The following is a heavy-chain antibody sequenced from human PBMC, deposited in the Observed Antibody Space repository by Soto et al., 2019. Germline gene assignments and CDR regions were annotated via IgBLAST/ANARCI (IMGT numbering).Heavy chain of an antibody. J-gene: IGHJ6*02. V-gene: IGHV3-30*18. D-gene: IGHD3-10*01. CDR3: AKDAARITMVRGVSYGMDV. Sequence: GGSLRLSCAASGFTFSSYGMHWVRQAPGKGLEWVAVISYDGSNKYYADSVKGRFTISRDNSKNTLYLQMNSLRAEDTAVYYCAKDAARITMVRGVSYGMDVWGQGTTVTVSS. CDR1: GFTFSSYG. CDR2: ISYDGSNK.